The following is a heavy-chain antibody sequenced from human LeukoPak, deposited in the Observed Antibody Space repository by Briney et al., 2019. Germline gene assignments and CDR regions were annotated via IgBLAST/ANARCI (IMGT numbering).Heavy chain of an antibody. CDR3: ARGDCSGGSCYLSLTTIDY. Sequence: SGGSLRLSCAPSGFTFSSYEMHWVRQAPGRGLEWVSYISSSTSTIYYADSVKGRFTISRDNAKNSLYLQMNSLRAEDTAVYYCARGDCSGGSCYLSLTTIDYWGQGTLVTVSS. J-gene: IGHJ4*02. CDR2: ISSSTSTI. D-gene: IGHD2-15*01. V-gene: IGHV3-48*01. CDR1: GFTFSSYE.